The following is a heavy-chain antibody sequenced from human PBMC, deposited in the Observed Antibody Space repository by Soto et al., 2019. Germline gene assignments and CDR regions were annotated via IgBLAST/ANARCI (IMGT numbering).Heavy chain of an antibody. D-gene: IGHD6-13*01. Sequence: ASVKVSCKVSGYTLTELSMHWVRQAPGKGLEWMGGFDPEDGETIYAQKFQGRVTMTEDTSTDTAYMELSSLRSEDTAVYYCATGYPNYSSSWYVGYFDYWGQGTLVTVYS. CDR2: FDPEDGET. V-gene: IGHV1-24*01. CDR3: ATGYPNYSSSWYVGYFDY. J-gene: IGHJ4*02. CDR1: GYTLTELS.